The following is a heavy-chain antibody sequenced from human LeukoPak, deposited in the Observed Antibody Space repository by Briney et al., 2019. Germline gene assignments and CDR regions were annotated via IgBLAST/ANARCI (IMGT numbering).Heavy chain of an antibody. CDR3: ARDGFYYYGMDV. Sequence: SETLSLTCTVSGGSISSYYWSWIRQPPGKGLEWIGYIYYSGSTNYNPSLKSRVTISVDTSENQFSLKLSSVTAADTAVYYCARDGFYYYGMDVWGQGTTVTVSS. CDR1: GGSISSYY. V-gene: IGHV4-59*01. J-gene: IGHJ6*02. CDR2: IYYSGST.